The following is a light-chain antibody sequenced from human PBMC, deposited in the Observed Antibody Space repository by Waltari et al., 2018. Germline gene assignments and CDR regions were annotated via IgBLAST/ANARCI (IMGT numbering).Light chain of an antibody. Sequence: DIQMTQSPSSLSASVGDRVTITCRASQSISTYLNWYQQKPWKAPKLLIYAASSFQSGVPSRFSGSGSGTDFTLTINSLQPEDFATYYCQQSYSTPLTFGGGTKVEIK. CDR3: QQSYSTPLT. J-gene: IGKJ4*01. CDR1: QSISTY. V-gene: IGKV1-39*01. CDR2: AAS.